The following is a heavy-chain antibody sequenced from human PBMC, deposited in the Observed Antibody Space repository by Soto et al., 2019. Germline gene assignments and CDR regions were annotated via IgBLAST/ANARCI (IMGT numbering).Heavy chain of an antibody. CDR3: ARDAIAARLHSGITGTTGYFDY. Sequence: PSETLSLTCTVSGGSISSYYWSWIRQPPGKGLEWIGYIYYSGSTNYNPSLKSRVTISVDTSKNQFSLKLSSVTAADTAVYYCARDAIAARLHSGITGTTGYFDYWGQGTLVTVSS. J-gene: IGHJ4*02. CDR2: IYYSGST. CDR1: GGSISSYY. D-gene: IGHD1-7*01. V-gene: IGHV4-59*01.